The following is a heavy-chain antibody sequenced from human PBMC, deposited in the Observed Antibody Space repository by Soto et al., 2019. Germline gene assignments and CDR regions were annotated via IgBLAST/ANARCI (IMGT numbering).Heavy chain of an antibody. J-gene: IGHJ4*02. Sequence: PGGSLRLSCVASGSSFRDYYMSWIRQSPGKGLEWLSYITSSSSYTHYADSVKGRFTISRDNAKNSLYLQMNSLRAEDTAVYYCVRRSYDSSGFDYWGQGTLVTVSS. CDR2: ITSSSSYT. V-gene: IGHV3-11*03. D-gene: IGHD3-22*01. CDR1: GSSFRDYY. CDR3: VRRSYDSSGFDY.